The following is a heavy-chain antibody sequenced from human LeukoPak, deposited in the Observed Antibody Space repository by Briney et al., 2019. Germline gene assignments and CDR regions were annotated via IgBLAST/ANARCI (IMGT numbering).Heavy chain of an antibody. V-gene: IGHV1-18*04. J-gene: IGHJ4*02. CDR1: GYTFTGYF. D-gene: IGHD1-26*01. Sequence: ASVKVSCKASGYTFTGYFMHWVRQAPGQGLEWMGWISAYNGNTNYAQKLQGRVTMTTDTSTSTAYMELRSLRSDDTAVYYCARGRRGSGSYSASDYWGQGTLVTVSS. CDR2: ISAYNGNT. CDR3: ARGRRGSGSYSASDY.